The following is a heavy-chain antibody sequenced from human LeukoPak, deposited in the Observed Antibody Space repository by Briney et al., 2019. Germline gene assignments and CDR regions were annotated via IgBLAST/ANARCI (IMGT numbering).Heavy chain of an antibody. J-gene: IGHJ4*02. D-gene: IGHD6-13*01. Sequence: ETLSLTCTVSGGSISRDYWSWVRQAPGKGLEWVSAISGSGGSTYYADSVKGRFTISRDNSKNTLYLQMNSLRAEDTAVYYCAARYSSSLYWGQGTLVTVSS. V-gene: IGHV3-23*01. CDR2: ISGSGGST. CDR1: GGSISRDY. CDR3: AARYSSSLY.